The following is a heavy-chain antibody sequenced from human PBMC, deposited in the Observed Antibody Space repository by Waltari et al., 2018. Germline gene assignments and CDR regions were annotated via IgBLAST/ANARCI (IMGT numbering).Heavy chain of an antibody. CDR2: ISGSGGST. D-gene: IGHD6-13*01. J-gene: IGHJ4*02. Sequence: EVQLLESGGGLVQPGGSLRLSCAASGFTFSRYAMSWVRQAPGKGLEWVSAISGSGGSTCYADSVKGRFTISRDNSKNTLYLQMNSLRAEDTAVYYCAKDISSSWYGDYWGQGTLVTVSS. V-gene: IGHV3-23*01. CDR1: GFTFSRYA. CDR3: AKDISSSWYGDY.